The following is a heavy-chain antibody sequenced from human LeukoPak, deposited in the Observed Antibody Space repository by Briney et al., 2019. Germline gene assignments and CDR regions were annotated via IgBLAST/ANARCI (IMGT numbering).Heavy chain of an antibody. CDR1: GGSISSYY. J-gene: IGHJ4*02. D-gene: IGHD4-17*01. Sequence: SETLSLTCTVSGGSISSYYWSWIRQPPGKGLEWIGYIYYSGTTNYNPSLRSRVTISIDTSKKHFFLKLKSVTAADTAVYYCATGYGDFRVEGRYFYSWGQGTLVTVSS. V-gene: IGHV4-59*01. CDR3: ATGYGDFRVEGRYFYS. CDR2: IYYSGTT.